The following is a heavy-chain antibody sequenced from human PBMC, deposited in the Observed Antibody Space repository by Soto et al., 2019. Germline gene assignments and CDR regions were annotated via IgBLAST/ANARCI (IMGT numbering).Heavy chain of an antibody. V-gene: IGHV3-30-3*01. CDR3: ARDLSYYYDSSGYYYVGPFDY. D-gene: IGHD3-22*01. CDR1: GFTFSSYA. CDR2: ISYDGSNK. J-gene: IGHJ4*02. Sequence: GGSLRLSCAASGFTFSSYAMHWVRQAPGKGLEWVAVISYDGSNKYYADSVKGRFTISRDNSKNTLYLQMNSLRAEDTAVYYCARDLSYYYDSSGYYYVGPFDYWGQGTLVTVSS.